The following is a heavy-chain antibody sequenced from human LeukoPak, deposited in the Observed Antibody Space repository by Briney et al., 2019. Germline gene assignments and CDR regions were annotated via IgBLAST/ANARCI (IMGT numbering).Heavy chain of an antibody. CDR3: AKGGYKYDSSGHNYFDY. J-gene: IGHJ4*02. CDR1: GFTFSSYG. V-gene: IGHV3-30*18. Sequence: GGSLRLSCAASGFTFSSYGMRWVRQAPGKGLEWVAVISYDGSNKYYADSVKGRFTISRDNSKNTLYLQMNSLRAEDTAVYYCAKGGYKYDSSGHNYFDYWGQGTLVTVSS. D-gene: IGHD3-22*01. CDR2: ISYDGSNK.